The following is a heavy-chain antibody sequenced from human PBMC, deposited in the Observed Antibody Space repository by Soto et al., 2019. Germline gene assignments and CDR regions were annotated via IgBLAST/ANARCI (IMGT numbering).Heavy chain of an antibody. J-gene: IGHJ5*02. V-gene: IGHV3-33*01. D-gene: IGHD2-15*01. CDR2: IWHDGTNK. CDR1: GFPFNTYG. CDR3: AGHFCSAETCYSLA. Sequence: GGSLRLSCAASGFPFNTYGMHWVRQAPGKGLEWVAVIWHDGTNKYYEDSVKGRFTISRDNSKNTLYLQMNSLRAEDTAVYYCAGHFCSAETCYSLAWGQGTQVTVSS.